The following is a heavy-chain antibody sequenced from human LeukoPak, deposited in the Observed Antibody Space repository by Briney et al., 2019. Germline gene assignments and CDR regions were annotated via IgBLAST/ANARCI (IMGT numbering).Heavy chain of an antibody. Sequence: SETLSLTCAVYGGSFSGYYWSWIRQPPGKGLEWIGEINHSGSTNYNPSLKSRVTISVDTSKNQFSLKLSSVAAADTAVYYCARIWGGPFDYWGQGTLVTVSS. CDR3: ARIWGGPFDY. D-gene: IGHD7-27*01. V-gene: IGHV4-34*01. CDR1: GGSFSGYY. CDR2: INHSGST. J-gene: IGHJ4*02.